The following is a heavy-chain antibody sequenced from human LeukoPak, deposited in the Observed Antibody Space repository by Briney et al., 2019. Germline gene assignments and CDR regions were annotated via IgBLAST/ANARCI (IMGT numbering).Heavy chain of an antibody. CDR2: VFYTGST. CDR3: ARAVAVAGTFKFDF. D-gene: IGHD6-19*01. V-gene: IGHV4-59*01. J-gene: IGHJ4*02. Sequence: SETLSLTCTVSGGSISGNYWTWIRQPPGKGLDYIGHVFYTGSTNYSPSLKSRVIISIDTSKSHFSLKLTSVTAADTAVYYCARAVAVAGTFKFDFWGQGTLVTVSS. CDR1: GGSISGNY.